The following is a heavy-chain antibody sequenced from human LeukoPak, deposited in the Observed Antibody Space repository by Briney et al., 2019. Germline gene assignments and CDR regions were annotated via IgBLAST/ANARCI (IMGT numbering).Heavy chain of an antibody. CDR1: GYTFTGYY. V-gene: IGHV1-46*01. CDR3: ASAAGIVGVPHDPLTI. Sequence: ASVKVSCKASGYTFTGYYMHWVRQAPGQGLEWMGIINPSGGSTSYAQKFQGRVTMTRDTSTSTVYMELSSLRSEDTAVYYCASAAGIVGVPHDPLTIWGQGTMVTVSS. D-gene: IGHD1-26*01. J-gene: IGHJ3*02. CDR2: INPSGGST.